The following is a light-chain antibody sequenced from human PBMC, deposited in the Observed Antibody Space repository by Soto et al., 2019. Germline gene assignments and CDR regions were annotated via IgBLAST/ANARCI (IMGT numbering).Light chain of an antibody. Sequence: EIVLTQSPDTLSLSPGEIATLSFSASQSVRSSYLAWYQQTPGQTPRLLIYAASSRATGIPDRFSGSGSGTDFSLTISRLEAEDFAVYYCQQYGSSPRTFGQGTKVDIK. J-gene: IGKJ1*01. CDR3: QQYGSSPRT. V-gene: IGKV3-20*01. CDR1: QSVRSSY. CDR2: AAS.